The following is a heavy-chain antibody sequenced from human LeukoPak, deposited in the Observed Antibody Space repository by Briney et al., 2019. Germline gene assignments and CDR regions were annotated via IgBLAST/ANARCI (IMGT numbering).Heavy chain of an antibody. CDR2: IYYSGRT. Sequence: TSSQTLSLTCTVSGVSISSGGYYWSWIRQHPGKGLEWSVYIYYSGRTYYNPSLKSRVTISVDTSKNQYSLKVSSVTAADAAVYYCVRVRMMATSFDYWGQGTLVTVSS. D-gene: IGHD5-24*01. CDR1: GVSISSGGYY. J-gene: IGHJ4*02. V-gene: IGHV4-31*03. CDR3: VRVRMMATSFDY.